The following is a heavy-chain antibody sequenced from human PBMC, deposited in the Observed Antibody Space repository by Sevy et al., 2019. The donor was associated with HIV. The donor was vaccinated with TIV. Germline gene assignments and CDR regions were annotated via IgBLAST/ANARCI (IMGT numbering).Heavy chain of an antibody. D-gene: IGHD3-16*02. J-gene: IGHJ3*02. Sequence: ASVKVSCKASGGTFSSYAISWVRQAPGQGLEWMGGIIPIFGTANYAQKFQGRVTITADESTSTAYMELSSLRSEDTAGYYCARAVRESYDYVWGSYRWDAFDIWGQGTMVTVSS. CDR2: IIPIFGTA. CDR1: GGTFSSYA. V-gene: IGHV1-69*13. CDR3: ARAVRESYDYVWGSYRWDAFDI.